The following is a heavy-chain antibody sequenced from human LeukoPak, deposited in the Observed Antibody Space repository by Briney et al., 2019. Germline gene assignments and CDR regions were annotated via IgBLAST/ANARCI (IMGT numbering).Heavy chain of an antibody. D-gene: IGHD2-21*02. CDR2: VYYSGTI. J-gene: IGHJ1*01. V-gene: IGHV4-59*08. CDR1: GGAIDNYY. CDR3: ARHGTAAGPFQL. Sequence: SETLSLTCTVSGGAIDNYYWSWIRQPPGKGLEWIAYVYYSGTINYNPSLESRVTISVDTSKNQFSLRLTSVAAADTAVYYCARHGTAAGPFQLWGQGTLVSVSS.